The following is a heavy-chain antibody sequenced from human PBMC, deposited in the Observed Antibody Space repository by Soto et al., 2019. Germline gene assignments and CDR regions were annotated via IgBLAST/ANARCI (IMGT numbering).Heavy chain of an antibody. V-gene: IGHV3-30*04. D-gene: IGHD3-10*01. J-gene: IGHJ4*02. CDR3: ASGVIRGLGRDY. CDR2: ISKDGKNE. CDR1: GFSFSGNS. Sequence: HVNLVESGGGVVQPGGSLRLSCAASGFSFSGNSMHWVRQAPGKGLEGVALISKDGKNEYYTESVRGRFTISRDNSRNTMYLQMRNLRREDTAVFFCASGVIRGLGRDYWGQGTLVTVSS.